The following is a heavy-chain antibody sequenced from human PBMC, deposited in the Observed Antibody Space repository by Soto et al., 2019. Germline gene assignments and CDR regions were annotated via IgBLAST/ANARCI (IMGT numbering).Heavy chain of an antibody. CDR2: IYYSGST. CDR3: ARRPSLTGWFDP. J-gene: IGHJ5*02. Sequence: PSETLSLTCTVSGGSISSSSYYWGWIRQHPGKGLEWIGSIYYSGSTYYNPSLKSRVTISVDTSKNQFSLKLSSVTAADTAVYYCARRPSLTGWFDPWGQGTLVTVSS. V-gene: IGHV4-39*01. D-gene: IGHD2-2*01. CDR1: GGSISSSSYY.